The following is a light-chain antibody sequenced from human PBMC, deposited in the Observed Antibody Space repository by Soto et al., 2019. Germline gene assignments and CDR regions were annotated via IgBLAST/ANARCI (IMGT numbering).Light chain of an antibody. V-gene: IGLV2-14*01. CDR2: EVS. CDR1: SSDGGGYNY. J-gene: IGLJ1*01. CDR3: ISYTSSSTFV. Sequence: QSDLTQPASVSGSPGQSIAISGTGTSSDGGGYNYVSWYQQHAGKAPKLMIYEVSNRPSGVSNRFSGSKSGNTASLTISGLQAEDEADYYCISYTSSSTFVFGTGTKVAVL.